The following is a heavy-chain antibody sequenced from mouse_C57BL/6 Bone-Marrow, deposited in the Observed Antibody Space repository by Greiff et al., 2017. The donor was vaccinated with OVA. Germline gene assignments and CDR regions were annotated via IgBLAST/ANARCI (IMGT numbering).Heavy chain of an antibody. CDR3: ARDGGLRYAMDY. J-gene: IGHJ4*01. CDR1: GFTFSSYA. D-gene: IGHD2-2*01. V-gene: IGHV5-4*01. CDR2: ISDGGSYT. Sequence: EVKVDESGGGLVKPGGSLKLSCAASGFTFSSYAMSWVRQTPEKRLEWVATISDGGSYTYYPDNVKGRFTISRDNAKNNLYLQMSHLKSEDTAMYYCARDGGLRYAMDYWGQGTSVTVSS.